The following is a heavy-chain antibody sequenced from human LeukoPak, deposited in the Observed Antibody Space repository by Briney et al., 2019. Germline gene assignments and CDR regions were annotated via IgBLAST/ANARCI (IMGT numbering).Heavy chain of an antibody. CDR1: GFNFSSYG. CDR2: IWYDGSNK. V-gene: IGHV3-33*01. Sequence: GGSLRLSCAASGFNFSSYGMHWDRQAPGKGLEWVAVIWYDGSNKYYADSVKGRFTISRDNSKNTLYLQMNSLRAEDTAVYYCARDNQPYCSSTTCYAGAHWFDPWGQGTLVTVSS. J-gene: IGHJ5*02. CDR3: ARDNQPYCSSTTCYAGAHWFDP. D-gene: IGHD2-2*01.